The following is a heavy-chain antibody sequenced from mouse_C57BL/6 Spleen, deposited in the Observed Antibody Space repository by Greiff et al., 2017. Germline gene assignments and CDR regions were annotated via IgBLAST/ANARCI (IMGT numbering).Heavy chain of an antibody. J-gene: IGHJ1*03. CDR3: ARDLSAYFDV. CDR2: INPNNGGT. D-gene: IGHD2-3*01. CDR1: GYTFTDYY. V-gene: IGHV1-26*01. Sequence: VQLQQSGPELVKPGASVKISCKASGYTFTDYYMNWVKQSHGKSLEWIGDINPNNGGTSYNQKFKGKATLTVDKSSSTAYMERRSLTSEDSAVYYCARDLSAYFDVWGTGTTVTVSS.